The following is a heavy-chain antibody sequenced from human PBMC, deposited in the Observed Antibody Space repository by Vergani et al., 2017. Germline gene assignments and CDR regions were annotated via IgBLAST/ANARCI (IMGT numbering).Heavy chain of an antibody. Sequence: QVQLVESGGGVVQPGRSLRLSCAASGFTFSSYGMHWVRQAPGKGLEWVAVISYDGSNKYYADSVKGRFTISRDNSKNTLYLQMNSLRAEDTAVYYCAKGRYSYGPKWFDPWGQGTLVTVSS. CDR3: AKGRYSYGPKWFDP. CDR2: ISYDGSNK. CDR1: GFTFSSYG. J-gene: IGHJ5*02. D-gene: IGHD5-18*01. V-gene: IGHV3-30*18.